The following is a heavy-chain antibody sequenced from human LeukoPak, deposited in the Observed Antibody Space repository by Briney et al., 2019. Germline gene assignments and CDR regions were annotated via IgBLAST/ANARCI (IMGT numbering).Heavy chain of an antibody. Sequence: PSETLSLTCAVYGGSFSGYYWSWIRQPPGKGLEWIGEINHSGSTNYNPSFKSRVTISVDTSKNQFSLKLSSVTAADTAVYYCARDRMASITIFGVVIRPNWFDPWGQGTLVTVSS. D-gene: IGHD3-3*01. V-gene: IGHV4-34*01. CDR3: ARDRMASITIFGVVIRPNWFDP. J-gene: IGHJ5*02. CDR1: GGSFSGYY. CDR2: INHSGST.